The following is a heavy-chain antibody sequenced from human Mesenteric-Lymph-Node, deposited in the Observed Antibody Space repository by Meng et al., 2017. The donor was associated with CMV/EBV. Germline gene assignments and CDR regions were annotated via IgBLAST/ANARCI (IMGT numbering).Heavy chain of an antibody. J-gene: IGHJ3*02. CDR3: ARDRSYASAGGDAFDI. Sequence: GYTFTTYTMHWVRQAPGQRPEWMGWINAGNGNTKYSQKIQGRVTISRDTSATTAHMELRSLRSEDTAVYYCARDRSYASAGGDAFDIWGQGTMVTVSS. V-gene: IGHV1-3*01. D-gene: IGHD3-16*01. CDR1: GYTFTTYT. CDR2: INAGNGNT.